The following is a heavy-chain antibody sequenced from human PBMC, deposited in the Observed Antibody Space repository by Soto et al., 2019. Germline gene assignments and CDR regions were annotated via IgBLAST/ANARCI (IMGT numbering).Heavy chain of an antibody. Sequence: ASVKVSCKASGYTFTSYDINWVRQATGQGLEWMGWMNPNSGNTGYAQKFQGRVTMTRNTSISTAYMELSSLRSEDTAVYYCARGPGGSSSPRHYYYYYYMDFWGKGTTVTVSS. D-gene: IGHD6-6*01. CDR2: MNPNSGNT. V-gene: IGHV1-8*01. CDR3: ARGPGGSSSPRHYYYYYYMDF. J-gene: IGHJ6*03. CDR1: GYTFTSYD.